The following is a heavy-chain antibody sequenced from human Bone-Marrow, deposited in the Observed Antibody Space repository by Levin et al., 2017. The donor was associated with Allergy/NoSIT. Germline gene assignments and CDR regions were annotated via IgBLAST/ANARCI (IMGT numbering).Heavy chain of an antibody. CDR1: GGSFSGFY. D-gene: IGHD6-19*01. Sequence: SETLSLTCAVYGGSFSGFYWTWIRHIPGKGLEWIGEINDGGSINSNPSLKSRVTVSIDASKKQVSLKLRAVTAADGGVYYCARGLVAGNDAFDVWGQGTKVAVSS. V-gene: IGHV4-34*01. J-gene: IGHJ3*01. CDR3: ARGLVAGNDAFDV. CDR2: INDGGSI.